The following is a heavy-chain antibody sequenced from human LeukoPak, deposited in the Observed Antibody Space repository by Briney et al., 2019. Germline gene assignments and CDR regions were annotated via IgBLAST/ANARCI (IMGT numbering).Heavy chain of an antibody. CDR2: ISSSSSYI. CDR3: ARDRDGYNFDY. Sequence: GGSLRLSCAASGFTFSSYSMNWVRQAPGKGLEWVSSISSSSSYIYYADSVKGRFTISRDNAKNSLYLQMNSLRAEDTAVYYCARDRDGYNFDYWGQGTLVTVSS. CDR1: GFTFSSYS. D-gene: IGHD5-24*01. J-gene: IGHJ4*02. V-gene: IGHV3-21*01.